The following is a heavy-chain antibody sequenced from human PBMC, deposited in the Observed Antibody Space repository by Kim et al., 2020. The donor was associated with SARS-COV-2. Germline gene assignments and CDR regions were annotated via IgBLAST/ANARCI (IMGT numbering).Heavy chain of an antibody. Sequence: GGSLRLSCAASGFTFSSYAMSWVRQAPGKGLEWVSAISGSGGSTYYADSVKGRFTISRDNSKNTLYLQMNSLRAEDTAVYYCAKDLLGSHGDYYPEYFQHWGQGTLVTVSS. D-gene: IGHD4-17*01. J-gene: IGHJ1*01. CDR2: ISGSGGST. CDR1: GFTFSSYA. CDR3: AKDLLGSHGDYYPEYFQH. V-gene: IGHV3-23*01.